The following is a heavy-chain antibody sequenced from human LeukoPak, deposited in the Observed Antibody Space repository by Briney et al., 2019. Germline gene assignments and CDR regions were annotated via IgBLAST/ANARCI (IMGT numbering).Heavy chain of an antibody. CDR1: GFTFSSYA. J-gene: IGHJ4*02. Sequence: GGSLRLSCAASGFTFSSYAMSWVRQAPGKGLEWVARLHPDGSERNYVGSVEGRFTVFGDNAKSSLFLQMHSLRVEDTAVYYCARGGYSFDYLGQGTLVTVSS. D-gene: IGHD5-12*01. CDR3: ARGGYSFDY. V-gene: IGHV3-7*01. CDR2: LHPDGSER.